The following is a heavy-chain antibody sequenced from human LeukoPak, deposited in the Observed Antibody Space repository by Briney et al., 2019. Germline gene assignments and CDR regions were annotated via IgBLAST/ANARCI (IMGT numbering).Heavy chain of an antibody. D-gene: IGHD3-22*01. J-gene: IGHJ4*02. CDR1: GHTFTSYG. CDR2: ISAYNGNT. CDR3: AEATYYYDSSGYPSVTSLDY. Sequence: ASVKVSCKASGHTFTSYGISWVRQAPGQGLEWMGWISAYNGNTNYAQKLQGRVTMTTDTSTSTAYMELRSLRSDDTAVYYCAEATYYYDSSGYPSVTSLDYWGQGTLVTVSS. V-gene: IGHV1-18*01.